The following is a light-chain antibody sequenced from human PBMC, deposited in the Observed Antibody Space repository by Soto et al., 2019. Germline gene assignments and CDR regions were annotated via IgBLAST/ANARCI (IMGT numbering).Light chain of an antibody. V-gene: IGLV2-23*01. CDR1: TSDFGIYNL. CDR2: EGS. CDR3: CSYAGSSTWV. Sequence: QSALTQPASVSGSPGQSITISCTGTTSDFGIYNLVSLYQQHPGKAPKLMIYEGSKRPSGVSNRFSGSKSGNTASLTISGLQAEDEADYYCCSYAGSSTWVFGGGTKLTVL. J-gene: IGLJ3*02.